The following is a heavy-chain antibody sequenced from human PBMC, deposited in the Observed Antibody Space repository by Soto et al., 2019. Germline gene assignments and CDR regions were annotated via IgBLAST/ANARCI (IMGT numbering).Heavy chain of an antibody. J-gene: IGHJ2*01. CDR3: ARTRRRYYDSSGYPPLDL. Sequence: GASVKVSCKASGYTFTSYDINWVRQATGQGLEWMGWMNPNSGNTGYAQKFQGRVTMTRNTSISTAYMELSSLRSEDTAVYYCARTRRRYYDSSGYPPLDLWGRGTLVTVPQ. D-gene: IGHD3-22*01. CDR2: MNPNSGNT. V-gene: IGHV1-8*01. CDR1: GYTFTSYD.